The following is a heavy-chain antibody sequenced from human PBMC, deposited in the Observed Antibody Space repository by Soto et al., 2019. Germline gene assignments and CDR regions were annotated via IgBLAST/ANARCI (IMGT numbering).Heavy chain of an antibody. V-gene: IGHV1-18*01. CDR3: AVTVGVRGVPGLVGDAFDI. CDR1: GYTFTSYG. Sequence: QVQLVQSGAEVKKPGASVKVSCKASGYTFTSYGISWVRQAPGQGLEWMGWISAYNGNTNYAQKLQGRVTMTPDAATSTAYMELRSLRSDDTAVYYCAVTVGVRGVPGLVGDAFDIWGQGTMVTVSS. CDR2: ISAYNGNT. D-gene: IGHD3-10*01. J-gene: IGHJ3*02.